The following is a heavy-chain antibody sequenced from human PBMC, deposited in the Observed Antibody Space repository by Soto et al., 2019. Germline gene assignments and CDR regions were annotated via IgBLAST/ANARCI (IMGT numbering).Heavy chain of an antibody. Sequence: QVQLQQWGAGLLKPSETLSLTCAVYGGSFSGYYWSWIRQPPGKGLEWIGEINHSGSTNYNPSLKRRVTISVDTSKNQFSLKLSSVTAADTAVYYCARGLNSSYSSSSDHFDYWGQGTLVTVSS. V-gene: IGHV4-34*01. CDR1: GGSFSGYY. CDR2: INHSGST. D-gene: IGHD6-6*01. CDR3: ARGLNSSYSSSSDHFDY. J-gene: IGHJ4*02.